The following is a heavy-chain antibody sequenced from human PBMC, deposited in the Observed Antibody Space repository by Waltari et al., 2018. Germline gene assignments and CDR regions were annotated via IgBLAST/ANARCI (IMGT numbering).Heavy chain of an antibody. V-gene: IGHV3-21*01. CDR2: ISSSSSYI. CDR3: ARDYYPAFDI. J-gene: IGHJ3*02. CDR1: ALTFSRSA. D-gene: IGHD3-22*01. Sequence: DVQLVDSVGGLVKPGWYLRLSSAASALTFSRSAITGVRQAPGKCLEWVSSISSSSSYIYYADSVKCRFTISRDNAKNSLYLQMNSLRAEDTAVYYCARDYYPAFDIWGQGTMVTVSS.